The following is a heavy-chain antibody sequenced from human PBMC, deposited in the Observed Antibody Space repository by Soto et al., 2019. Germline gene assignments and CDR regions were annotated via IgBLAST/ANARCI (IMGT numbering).Heavy chain of an antibody. D-gene: IGHD3-22*01. Sequence: QVQLVQSGAEVKKPGSSVKVSCKASGGTFSSYAISWVRQAPGQGLEWMGGIIPIFGTANYAQKFQGRVTITADESTSTAYMELSSLRSEDTAVYYCARSVDYYVSSGTKGPYFDYWGQGTLVTVSS. CDR2: IIPIFGTA. CDR1: GGTFSSYA. J-gene: IGHJ4*02. CDR3: ARSVDYYVSSGTKGPYFDY. V-gene: IGHV1-69*01.